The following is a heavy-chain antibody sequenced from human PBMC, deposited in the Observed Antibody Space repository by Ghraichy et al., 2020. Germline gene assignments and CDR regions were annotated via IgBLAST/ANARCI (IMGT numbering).Heavy chain of an antibody. Sequence: GGSLRLSCAASGFTFSSYSMNWVRQAPGKGLEWVSSISSSSSYIYYADSVKGRFTISRDNAKNSLYLQMNSLRAEDTAVYYCARDSEILWDYGDYGHLDYWGQGTLVTVSS. V-gene: IGHV3-21*01. D-gene: IGHD4-17*01. CDR2: ISSSSSYI. CDR3: ARDSEILWDYGDYGHLDY. J-gene: IGHJ4*02. CDR1: GFTFSSYS.